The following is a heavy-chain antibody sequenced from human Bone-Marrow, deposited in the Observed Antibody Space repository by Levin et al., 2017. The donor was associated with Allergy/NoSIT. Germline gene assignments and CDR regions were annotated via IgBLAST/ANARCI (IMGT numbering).Heavy chain of an antibody. V-gene: IGHV4-59*01. D-gene: IGHD6-19*01. Sequence: SETLSLTCTVSGGSISSYYWSWIRQPPGKGLEWIGFIYYSGSTNYSPSLKSRVTISVDPSKNQSSLKLSSVTAADTAVYYCAREKSSGWPIYSDYGMDVWGQGTTVTVSS. J-gene: IGHJ6*02. CDR2: IYYSGST. CDR3: AREKSSGWPIYSDYGMDV. CDR1: GGSISSYY.